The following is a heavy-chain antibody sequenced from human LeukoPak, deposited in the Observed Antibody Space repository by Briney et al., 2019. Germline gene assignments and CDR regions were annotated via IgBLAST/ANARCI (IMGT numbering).Heavy chain of an antibody. D-gene: IGHD2-2*01. CDR1: GFTFSSYS. J-gene: IGHJ4*02. CDR3: ARDLVVVPGTDY. CDR2: ISSSSSTI. Sequence: GGSLRLSCAASGFTFSSYSMNWVRQAPGKGLEWASYISSSSSTIYYADSVKGRFTISRDNAKNSLYLQMNSLRAEDTAVYYCARDLVVVPGTDYRGQGTLVTVSS. V-gene: IGHV3-48*01.